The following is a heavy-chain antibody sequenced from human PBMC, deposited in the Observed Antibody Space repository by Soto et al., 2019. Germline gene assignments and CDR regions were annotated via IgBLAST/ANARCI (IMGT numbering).Heavy chain of an antibody. D-gene: IGHD3-22*01. J-gene: IGHJ3*02. CDR3: ARDNGYYYDSSGYQPGQSAFDI. V-gene: IGHV1-69*13. CDR2: IIPIFGTA. CDR1: GGTFSSYA. Sequence: GASVKVSCKASGGTFSSYAISWVRQAPGQGLEWMGGIIPIFGTANYAQKFQGRVTITADESTSTAYMELSSLRSEDTAVYYCARDNGYYYDSSGYQPGQSAFDIWGQGTMVTVSS.